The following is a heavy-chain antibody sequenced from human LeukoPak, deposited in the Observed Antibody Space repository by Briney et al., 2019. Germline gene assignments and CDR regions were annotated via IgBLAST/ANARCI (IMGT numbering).Heavy chain of an antibody. CDR3: ARTPDGADY. Sequence: PGGSLRLSCAASGFTFSSYGMHWVRQAPGKGLEWVAVIWYDGSNEYYADSVKGRFTISRDNSKNTLYLQMNSLRVEDTAVYYCARTPDGADYWGQGTLVTVSS. V-gene: IGHV3-33*01. CDR1: GFTFSSYG. CDR2: IWYDGSNE. D-gene: IGHD3-10*01. J-gene: IGHJ4*02.